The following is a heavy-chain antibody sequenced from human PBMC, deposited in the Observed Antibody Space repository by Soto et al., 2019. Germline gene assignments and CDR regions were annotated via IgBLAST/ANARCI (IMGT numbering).Heavy chain of an antibody. D-gene: IGHD5-18*01. J-gene: IGHJ5*02. CDR1: GYPFTSYH. CDR2: INPSDGRT. CDR3: ARARGYTFGYNYFDP. V-gene: IGHV1-46*01. Sequence: WASVKVSCKASGYPFTSYHMHWMRQAPGQGLEWMGIINPSDGRTRYGEKFQGRVTMTRDTSTSTVYMELSSLRSEDTAVYYCARARGYTFGYNYFDPWGQGTLVTVSS.